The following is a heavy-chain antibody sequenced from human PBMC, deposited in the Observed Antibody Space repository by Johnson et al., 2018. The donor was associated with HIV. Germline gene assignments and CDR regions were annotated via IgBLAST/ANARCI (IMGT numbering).Heavy chain of an antibody. CDR3: ARERWSGELPVAFDI. J-gene: IGHJ3*02. D-gene: IGHD1-26*01. V-gene: IGHV3-53*01. CDR1: GFTVSSNY. CDR2: IYSGGST. Sequence: EVQLVESGGGLIQPGGSLRLSCAASGFTVSSNYMSWVRQAPGQGLDWVSVIYSGGSTYYADSVTGRFTISRDNSKNTLYLQMNSLRAEDTAVYYCARERWSGELPVAFDIWGQGTMVTVSS.